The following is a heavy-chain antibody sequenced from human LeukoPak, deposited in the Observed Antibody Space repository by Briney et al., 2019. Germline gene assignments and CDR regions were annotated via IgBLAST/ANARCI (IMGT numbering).Heavy chain of an antibody. Sequence: PGGSLRLSCAASGFTFSSYAMSWVRQAPGKGLEWVSAISGSGGSTYYADSVKGRFSISGDNSKNTLYLQMNSLRAEDTAVYYWAKGRLAAAGTPGGQETLVTVSS. V-gene: IGHV3-23*01. D-gene: IGHD6-13*01. CDR3: AKGRLAAAGTP. J-gene: IGHJ5*02. CDR1: GFTFSSYA. CDR2: ISGSGGST.